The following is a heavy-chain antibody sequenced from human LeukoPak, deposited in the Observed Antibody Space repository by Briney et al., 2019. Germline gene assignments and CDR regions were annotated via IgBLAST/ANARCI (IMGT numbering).Heavy chain of an antibody. Sequence: TSETLSLTCTVSGASISSSSYYWGWIRQPPGKGLEWIGSIYYSGTTNYNPSLKSPVTISVDTSKNKFSLKLSSVTAADTAVYYCARDRYIYGSEDRFDYWGQGTLVTVSS. D-gene: IGHD5-18*01. CDR1: GASISSSSYY. CDR3: ARDRYIYGSEDRFDY. CDR2: IYYSGTT. V-gene: IGHV4-39*07. J-gene: IGHJ4*02.